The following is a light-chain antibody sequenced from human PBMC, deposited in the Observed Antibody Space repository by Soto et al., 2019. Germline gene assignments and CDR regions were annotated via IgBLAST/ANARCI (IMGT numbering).Light chain of an antibody. CDR1: QRIDTW. J-gene: IGKJ2*01. CDR3: LQSNTFPYT. CDR2: GAS. V-gene: IGKV1-12*01. Sequence: IQLTQSPSAVSASVGDRFTITCRARQRIDTWLAWYQQKPGKAPNLLIYGASNLQSGVPSRFSGSGSGTDLLLTLSSLKPEDFATYYCLQSNTFPYTFGQRTK.